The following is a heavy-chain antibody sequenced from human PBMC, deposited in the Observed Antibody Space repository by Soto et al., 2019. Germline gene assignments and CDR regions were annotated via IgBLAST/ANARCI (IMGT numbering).Heavy chain of an antibody. CDR2: ISYDGSNK. Sequence: QVQLVESGGGVVQPGRSLRLSCAASGFTFSSYAMHWVRQAPGKGLEWVAVISYDGSNKYYADSVKGRFTISRDNSKNTLYLQMNSLRAEDTAVYYCARVPKAAQEDYYYYYGMDVW. CDR3: ARVPKAAQEDYYYYYGMDV. CDR1: GFTFSSYA. J-gene: IGHJ6*01. D-gene: IGHD2-15*01. V-gene: IGHV3-30-3*01.